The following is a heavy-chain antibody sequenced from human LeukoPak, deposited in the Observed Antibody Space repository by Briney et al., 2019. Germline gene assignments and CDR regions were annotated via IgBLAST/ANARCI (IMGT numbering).Heavy chain of an antibody. CDR1: GFSFSSYS. CDR3: ARKSGSSGYPFDY. CDR2: ITSNSYTM. V-gene: IGHV3-48*01. J-gene: IGHJ4*02. Sequence: GGSLRLSCAASGFSFSSYSMNWLRQAPGKGLEWVSYITSNSYTMYYADAVKGRFAISRDKAKNSLYLQMNSLRTEDTAVYYCARKSGSSGYPFDYWGQGTLVTVSS. D-gene: IGHD3-22*01.